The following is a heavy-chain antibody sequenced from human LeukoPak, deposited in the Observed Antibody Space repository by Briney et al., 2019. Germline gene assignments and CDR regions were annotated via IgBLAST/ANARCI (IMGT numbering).Heavy chain of an antibody. CDR1: GFTFSSYE. V-gene: IGHV3-48*03. CDR2: ISSSGSTI. J-gene: IGHJ5*02. D-gene: IGHD3-3*01. Sequence: PGGSLRLSCAASGFTFSSYEMNWVRQAPGKGLEWVSYISSSGSTIYYADSVKGRFTISRDNAKNSLYLQMNSLRAEDTAVYYCAKVGGDYDFWSGVPKWFDPWGQGTLVTVSS. CDR3: AKVGGDYDFWSGVPKWFDP.